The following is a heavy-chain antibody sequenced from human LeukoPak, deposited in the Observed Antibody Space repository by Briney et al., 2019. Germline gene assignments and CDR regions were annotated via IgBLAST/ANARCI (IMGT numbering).Heavy chain of an antibody. D-gene: IGHD3-22*01. Sequence: GGSLRLSCAASGFTFSSYGMHWVRQAPGKGLEWVAFIRHDGSNKYYADSVKGRFTISRDNSKNTLYLQMNSLRAEDTAVYYCAKGIGYDSSGYPFDYWGQGTLVTVSS. V-gene: IGHV3-30*02. J-gene: IGHJ4*02. CDR2: IRHDGSNK. CDR1: GFTFSSYG. CDR3: AKGIGYDSSGYPFDY.